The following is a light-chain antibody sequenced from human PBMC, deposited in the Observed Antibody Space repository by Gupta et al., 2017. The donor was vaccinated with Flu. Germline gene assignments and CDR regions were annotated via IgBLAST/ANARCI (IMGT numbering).Light chain of an antibody. CDR3: QSYDSSLSGSGV. Sequence: QSVLTQPPSVSGAPGQRVTISCPGSSSNIGAGYDVHWYQQLPGTAPKLLIYGNSNRPSGVPDRFSGSKSGTSASLAITGLQAEDEADYDCQSYDSSLSGSGVFGGGTKLTVL. J-gene: IGLJ2*01. V-gene: IGLV1-40*01. CDR1: SSNIGAGYD. CDR2: GNS.